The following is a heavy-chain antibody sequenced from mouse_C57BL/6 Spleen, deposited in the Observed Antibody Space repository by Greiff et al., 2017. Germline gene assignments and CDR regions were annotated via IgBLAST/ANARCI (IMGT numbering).Heavy chain of an antibody. CDR3: ARGIDYYRISSGNAMDY. CDR1: GYAFRSSW. CDR2: IYPGDGAT. D-gene: IGHD1-1*01. Sequence: QVQLQQSGPELVKPGASVKISCKASGYAFRSSWMNWVKQRPGKGLEWIGRIYPGDGATNYNGKFKGKATLTADKSSSTAYMQLSGLTSEDSAVYVYARGIDYYRISSGNAMDYWGQGTSVTVSS. J-gene: IGHJ4*01. V-gene: IGHV1-82*01.